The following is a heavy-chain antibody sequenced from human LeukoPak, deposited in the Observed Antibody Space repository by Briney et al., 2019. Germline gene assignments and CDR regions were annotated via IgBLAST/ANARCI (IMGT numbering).Heavy chain of an antibody. V-gene: IGHV4-4*07. Sequence: SQTLSLTCTVSGASITTDYWNWIRQPAGKGLEFIGRIHAIGTTNYNASLGGRVTMSVDRSKSQFSLRLNSVTAADTAVYYCARDLGHERRGGYFESWGRGTLVTVSS. CDR2: IHAIGTT. J-gene: IGHJ4*02. CDR1: GASITTDY. D-gene: IGHD1-1*01. CDR3: ARDLGHERRGGYFES.